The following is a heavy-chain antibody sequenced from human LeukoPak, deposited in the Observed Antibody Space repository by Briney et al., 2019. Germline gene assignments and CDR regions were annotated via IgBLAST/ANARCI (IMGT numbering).Heavy chain of an antibody. V-gene: IGHV3-7*01. J-gene: IGHJ4*02. Sequence: PGGSLRLSCAASGFTFSNVWMSWVRQAPGKGLEWVANIKQDGSEKYYVDSVKGRFTISRDNAKNSLYLQMNSLRAEDTAVYYCARDQGDFDYWGQGTLVTVSS. CDR3: ARDQGDFDY. D-gene: IGHD3-16*01. CDR1: GFTFSNVW. CDR2: IKQDGSEK.